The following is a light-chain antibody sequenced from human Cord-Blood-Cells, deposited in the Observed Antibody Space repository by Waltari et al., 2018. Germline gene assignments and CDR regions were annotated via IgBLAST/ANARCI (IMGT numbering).Light chain of an antibody. CDR2: DAS. V-gene: IGKV3-11*01. CDR3: QQRSNGPIT. J-gene: IGKJ5*01. CDR1: QSVSSY. Sequence: EIVLTQSPATLSLSPGERATLSCRASQSVSSYLAWYQQKPVQAPRLLIYDASTRATGIPARFSGSGSGTDCTLTISSLEPEDFAVYYCQQRSNGPITFGQGTRLEIK.